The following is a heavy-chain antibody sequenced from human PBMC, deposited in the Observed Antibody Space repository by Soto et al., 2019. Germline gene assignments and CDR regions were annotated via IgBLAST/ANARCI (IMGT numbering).Heavy chain of an antibody. V-gene: IGHV3-30-3*01. Sequence: GGSLRLSCAASGFTFSSYAMHWVRQAPGKGLEWVAVISYDGSNKYYADSVKGRFTISRDNSKNTLYLQMNSLRAEDTAVYYCARSILSARGYFDYWGQGTLVTVSS. CDR3: ARSILSARGYFDY. CDR2: ISYDGSNK. CDR1: GFTFSSYA. J-gene: IGHJ4*02. D-gene: IGHD3-16*02.